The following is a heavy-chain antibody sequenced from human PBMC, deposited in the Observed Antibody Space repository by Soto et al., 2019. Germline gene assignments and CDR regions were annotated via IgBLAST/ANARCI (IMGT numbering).Heavy chain of an antibody. CDR1: GFAVSSNY. D-gene: IGHD1-7*01. Sequence: EVQLVESGGDLVQPGGSLRLSCAASGFAVSSNYMTWVRQATGKGLEWVSVIHSGGDTHYADAVRCRFTISSDNSKNTRYLQMNSLRAEDTAVYYCARSRTGTTYGGMDVWGQGTTVTVSS. J-gene: IGHJ6*02. CDR2: IHSGGDT. V-gene: IGHV3-66*01. CDR3: ARSRTGTTYGGMDV.